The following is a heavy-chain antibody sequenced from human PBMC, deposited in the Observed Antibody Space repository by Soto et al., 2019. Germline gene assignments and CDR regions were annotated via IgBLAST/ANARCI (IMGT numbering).Heavy chain of an antibody. Sequence: GESLKISCKGSGYSFTSYWIGWVRQMPGKGLEWMGIIYPGDSDTRYSPSFQGQVTISADKSISTAYLQWSSLKASDTAMYYCARGYYDSSGYYSDEAFDIWGQGTMVTVSS. CDR1: GYSFTSYW. J-gene: IGHJ3*02. CDR3: ARGYYDSSGYYSDEAFDI. CDR2: IYPGDSDT. V-gene: IGHV5-51*01. D-gene: IGHD3-22*01.